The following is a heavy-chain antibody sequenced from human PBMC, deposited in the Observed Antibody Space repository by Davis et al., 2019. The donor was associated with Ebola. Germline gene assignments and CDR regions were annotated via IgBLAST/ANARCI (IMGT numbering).Heavy chain of an antibody. CDR2: IYHSGST. D-gene: IGHD3-3*01. CDR1: GGSISSSNW. Sequence: MPSETLSLTCAVSGGSISSSNWWSWVRQPPGKGLEWIGEIYHSGSTNYNPSLKSRVTISVDTSKNQFSLKLSSVTAADTAVYYCARTDYDFWSGYYTDNWFDPWGQGTLVTVSS. J-gene: IGHJ5*02. V-gene: IGHV4-4*02. CDR3: ARTDYDFWSGYYTDNWFDP.